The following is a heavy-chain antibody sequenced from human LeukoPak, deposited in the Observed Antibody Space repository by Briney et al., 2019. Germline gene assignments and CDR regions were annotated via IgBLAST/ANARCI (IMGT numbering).Heavy chain of an antibody. Sequence: GGSLRLSCVASGVTFSSYGMHWVRQAPGKGLEWVAFIRYDGSNEYYIDSVKGRFTLSRDNSKNTLYLQMNSLRAEDTAVYFCAKDKPIDYWGQGTLVTVSS. CDR3: AKDKPIDY. D-gene: IGHD1-14*01. V-gene: IGHV3-30*02. CDR2: IRYDGSNE. CDR1: GVTFSSYG. J-gene: IGHJ4*02.